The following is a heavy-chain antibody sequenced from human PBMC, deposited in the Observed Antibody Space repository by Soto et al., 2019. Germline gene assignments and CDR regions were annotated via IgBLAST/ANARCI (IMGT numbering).Heavy chain of an antibody. CDR3: ARRLREYSGNDAFDI. D-gene: IGHD5-12*01. V-gene: IGHV1-2*04. J-gene: IGHJ3*02. CDR2: INPNSGGT. CDR1: GYTFTGYY. Sequence: ASVKVSCKASGYTFTGYYMHWVRQAPGQGLEWMGWINPNSGGTNYAQKFQGWVTMTRDTSISTAYMELSRLRSDDTAVYYCARRLREYSGNDAFDIWGQGTMVTVSS.